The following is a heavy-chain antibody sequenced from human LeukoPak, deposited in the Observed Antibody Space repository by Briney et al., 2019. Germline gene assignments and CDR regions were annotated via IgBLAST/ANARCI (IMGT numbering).Heavy chain of an antibody. J-gene: IGHJ3*02. CDR3: ARDNGREPYDAFDI. V-gene: IGHV3-48*01. CDR1: GFTFSTYT. CDR2: ITSSSSTI. Sequence: PGGSLRLSCAAPGFTFSTYTMNWVRQAPGKGLEWVSYITSSSSTIYYADSVKGRFTISRDNAKNSLYLQMNSLRAEDTAVYYCARDNGREPYDAFDIWGQGTMVTVSS. D-gene: IGHD1-26*01.